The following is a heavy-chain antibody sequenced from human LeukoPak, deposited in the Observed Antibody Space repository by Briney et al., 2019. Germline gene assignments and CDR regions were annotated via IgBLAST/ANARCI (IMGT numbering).Heavy chain of an antibody. Sequence: SETLSFTCTVSDGSISSSSYYWGWIRQPPGKGLEWIGSIYYSGSTYYNPSLKSRVTISVDTSKNQFSLKLSSVTAADTAVYYCAREGRVVYAMGFDYWGQGTLVTVSS. J-gene: IGHJ4*02. D-gene: IGHD2-8*02. CDR2: IYYSGST. V-gene: IGHV4-39*07. CDR3: AREGRVVYAMGFDY. CDR1: DGSISSSSYY.